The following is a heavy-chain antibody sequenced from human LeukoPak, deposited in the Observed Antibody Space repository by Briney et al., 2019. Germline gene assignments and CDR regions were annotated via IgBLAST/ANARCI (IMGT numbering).Heavy chain of an antibody. CDR2: IYPGDSDT. CDR1: GYSFASHW. CDR3: ARQGYYGSGRYWFDP. V-gene: IGHV5-51*01. Sequence: GESLKISCKGSGYSFASHWIGWVRQMPGKGLEWMGIIYPGDSDTRYSPSFQGQVTISADKSISTAYLQWSSLKASDTAMYYCARQGYYGSGRYWFDPWGQGTLVTVSS. J-gene: IGHJ5*02. D-gene: IGHD3-10*01.